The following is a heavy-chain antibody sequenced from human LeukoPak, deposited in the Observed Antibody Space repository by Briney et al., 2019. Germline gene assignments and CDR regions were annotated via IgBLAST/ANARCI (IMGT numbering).Heavy chain of an antibody. V-gene: IGHV4-59*08. Sequence: SETLSLTCTVSGGSISSYYWSWIRQSPGKGLEWIGYIYYDGSTYYNPSLKSRVTISVDTSKNQFSLKLSSVTAADTAVYYCARVSGSYCTSTTCYGGYYFDYWGQGTLVTVSS. D-gene: IGHD2-2*01. CDR1: GGSISSYY. CDR2: IYYDGST. CDR3: ARVSGSYCTSTTCYGGYYFDY. J-gene: IGHJ4*02.